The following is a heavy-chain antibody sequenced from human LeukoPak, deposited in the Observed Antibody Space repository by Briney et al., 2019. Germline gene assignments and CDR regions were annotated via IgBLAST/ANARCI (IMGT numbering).Heavy chain of an antibody. D-gene: IGHD3-22*01. CDR2: IKQDGSEK. CDR1: GFTFSSYW. Sequence: PGGSLRLSCAASGFTFSSYWMSWVRQAPGKGLEWVANIKQDGSEKYYVDSVKGRFTISRDNAKNSLYLQMNSLRAEDTAVYYCASVGYYDSSGYFIPLLDYWGQGTLATVSS. V-gene: IGHV3-7*01. CDR3: ASVGYYDSSGYFIPLLDY. J-gene: IGHJ4*02.